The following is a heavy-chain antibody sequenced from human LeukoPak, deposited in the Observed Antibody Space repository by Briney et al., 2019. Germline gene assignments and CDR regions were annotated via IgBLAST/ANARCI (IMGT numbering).Heavy chain of an antibody. CDR1: GFTFSNAW. CDR2: IKSKTDGGTT. CDR3: TTAQHRYGMDV. Sequence: GGSLRLSCAASGFTFSNAWMSWVRQAPGKGLEWVGRIKSKTDGGTTDYAAPVKGGFTISRDDSKSTLYLQMNSLKTEDTAVYYCTTAQHRYGMDVWGQGTTVTVSS. J-gene: IGHJ6*02. D-gene: IGHD2-21*01. V-gene: IGHV3-15*01.